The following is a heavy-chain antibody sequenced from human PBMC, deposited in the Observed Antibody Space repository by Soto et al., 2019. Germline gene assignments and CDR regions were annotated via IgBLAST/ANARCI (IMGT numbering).Heavy chain of an antibody. CDR1: GFTFCNYA. V-gene: IGHV3-23*01. J-gene: IGHJ4*02. CDR2: ISGSGGGT. CDR3: ARIPHRYDALTGPGY. D-gene: IGHD3-9*01. Sequence: RGSLRLSCAASGFTFCNYAMTYVRHAACKWRECVSRISGSGGGTYYADSVKGRFTISRDNSENTLYLHLNSLRVEDTAIYYCARIPHRYDALTGPGYWGQGALVTVSS.